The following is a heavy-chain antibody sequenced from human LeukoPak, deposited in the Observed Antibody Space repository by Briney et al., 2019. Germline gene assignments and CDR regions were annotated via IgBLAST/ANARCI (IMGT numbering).Heavy chain of an antibody. CDR1: GGSISSYY. V-gene: IGHV4-4*09. Sequence: TPSETLSLTCTVSGGSISSYYWSWIRQPPGEGLEWIGYIYTSGSNNYNPSLKSRVTISVDTSKNQFSLKLSSVTAADTAVYYCARFSDLEGPQFDPWGQGTLVTVSS. CDR3: ARFSDLEGPQFDP. D-gene: IGHD5-24*01. CDR2: IYTSGSN. J-gene: IGHJ5*02.